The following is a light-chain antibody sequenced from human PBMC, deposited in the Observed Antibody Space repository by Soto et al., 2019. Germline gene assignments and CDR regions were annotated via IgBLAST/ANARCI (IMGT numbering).Light chain of an antibody. J-gene: IGLJ2*01. Sequence: QSVLTQPHSASAAPGQKVTISCSGSSSNIGNNYVSWYQQLPGTAPKLLIYDNNKRPSGIPDRFSGSKSGTSATLGITGLQTGDEADYYCGTWDSSLRGVFGGGTKLTVL. CDR1: SSNIGNNY. V-gene: IGLV1-51*01. CDR3: GTWDSSLRGV. CDR2: DNN.